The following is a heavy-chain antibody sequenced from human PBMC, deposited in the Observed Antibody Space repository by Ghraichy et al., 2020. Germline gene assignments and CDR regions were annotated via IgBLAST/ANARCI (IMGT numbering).Heavy chain of an antibody. Sequence: GGSLRLSCSASGFTFSSYAMHWVRQAPGKGLEYVSAISSNGCSTYYADSVKGRFTISRDNSKNTLYLQMSSLRAEDTAVYYCVKDPPYNWNDHDAFDIWGQGTMVTVSS. CDR1: GFTFSSYA. CDR2: ISSNGCST. D-gene: IGHD1-20*01. CDR3: VKDPPYNWNDHDAFDI. J-gene: IGHJ3*02. V-gene: IGHV3-64D*06.